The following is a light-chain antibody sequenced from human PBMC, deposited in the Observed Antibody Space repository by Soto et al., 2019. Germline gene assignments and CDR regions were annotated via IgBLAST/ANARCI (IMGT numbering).Light chain of an antibody. CDR2: EVS. CDR3: SSYTTSSTLLYV. CDR1: SSDVGGYNS. Sequence: QSALTQPASVSGSPGQSITISCTGTSSDVGGYNSVSWYQQHPGKAPKLMIYEVSNRPSGVSNRLSGSKSGNTASLTISGLHAEDEADYYCSSYTTSSTLLYVFGTGTKLTVL. J-gene: IGLJ1*01. V-gene: IGLV2-14*01.